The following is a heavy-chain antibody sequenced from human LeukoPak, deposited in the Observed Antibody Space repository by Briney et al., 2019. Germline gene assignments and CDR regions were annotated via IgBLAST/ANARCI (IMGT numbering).Heavy chain of an antibody. CDR2: ISSSGSTI. Sequence: GGSLRLSCAASGFTSSSYEMNWVRQAPGTGLRSVSYISSSGSTIYSADSVKGRFTISRDNAKNSLYLQMNSLRAEDTAVYYCARDSLDTAMVYYYGMDVWGQGTTVTVSS. V-gene: IGHV3-48*03. CDR1: GFTSSSYE. CDR3: ARDSLDTAMVYYYGMDV. J-gene: IGHJ6*02. D-gene: IGHD5-18*01.